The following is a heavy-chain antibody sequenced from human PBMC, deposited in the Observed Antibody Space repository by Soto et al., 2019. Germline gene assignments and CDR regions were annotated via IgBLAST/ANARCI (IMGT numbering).Heavy chain of an antibody. Sequence: PGGSLRLSCAASGFTFSSYGMHWVRQAPGKGLEWVAVISYDGSNKYYADSVKGRFTISRDNSKNTLYLQMNSLRAEDTAVYYCVRVIAARPDDYYYYYMDVWGKGTTVTVS. D-gene: IGHD6-6*01. CDR3: VRVIAARPDDYYYYYMDV. CDR2: ISYDGSNK. V-gene: IGHV3-30*03. J-gene: IGHJ6*03. CDR1: GFTFSSYG.